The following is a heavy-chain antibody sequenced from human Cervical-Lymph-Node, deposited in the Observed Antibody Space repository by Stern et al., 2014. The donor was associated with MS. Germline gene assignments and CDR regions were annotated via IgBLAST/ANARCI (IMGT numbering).Heavy chain of an antibody. V-gene: IGHV2-5*01. CDR3: EHDVTRSQYGMNV. D-gene: IGHD2-21*02. CDR1: GLSLSTSEVA. Sequence: QVTLRESGPTLVNPTQTLSLTCTFSGLSLSTSEVAVGRIRQPPGKALEWLALLYWNADKNYTPSLNTRPTINKDTSPNPLVLTLTNMDPVDTGTYYCEHDVTRSQYGMNVWGQGTTVTVSS. J-gene: IGHJ6*02. CDR2: LYWNADK.